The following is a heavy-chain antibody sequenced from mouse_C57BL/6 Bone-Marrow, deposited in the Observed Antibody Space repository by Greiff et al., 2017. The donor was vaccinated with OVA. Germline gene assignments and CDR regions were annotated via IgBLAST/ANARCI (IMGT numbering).Heavy chain of an antibody. CDR3: ARRGTGDY. D-gene: IGHD2-14*01. V-gene: IGHV5-6*01. CDR2: ISSGGSYT. Sequence: EVQVVESGGDLVKPGGSLKLSCAASGFTFSSYGMSWVRQTPDKRLEWVATISSGGSYTYYPDSVKGRVTISRDNAKNTLYLQMSSLKSEDTAMYYCARRGTGDYWGQGTTLTVSS. J-gene: IGHJ2*01. CDR1: GFTFSSYG.